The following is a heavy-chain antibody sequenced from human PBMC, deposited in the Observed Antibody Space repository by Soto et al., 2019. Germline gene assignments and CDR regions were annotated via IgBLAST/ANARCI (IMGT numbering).Heavy chain of an antibody. CDR3: ARDWYYGSGRARNYYYMDV. D-gene: IGHD3-10*01. CDR1: GDSVSSNSAA. J-gene: IGHJ6*03. Sequence: KQSQTLSLTCAISGDSVSSNSAAWNWIRQSPSRGLEWLGRTYYRSKWYNDYAVSVKSRITINPDTSKNQFSLQLNSVTPEDTAVYYCARDWYYGSGRARNYYYMDVWGKGTTVTVSS. CDR2: TYYRSKWYN. V-gene: IGHV6-1*01.